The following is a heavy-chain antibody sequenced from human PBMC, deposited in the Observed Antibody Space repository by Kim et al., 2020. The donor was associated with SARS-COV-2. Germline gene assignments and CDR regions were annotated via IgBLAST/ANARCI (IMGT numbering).Heavy chain of an antibody. V-gene: IGHV3-23*01. Sequence: GGSLRLSCAASGFTFSSYAMSWVRQAPGKGLEWVSAISGSGVSTYYAASVKGRFTIPRDNSKNTLYLQMNSLRAEDTAVYYCAKDHDRGFSAETDYWGQGTLVTVSS. CDR3: AKDHDRGFSAETDY. D-gene: IGHD3-10*01. CDR1: GFTFSSYA. J-gene: IGHJ4*02. CDR2: ISGSGVST.